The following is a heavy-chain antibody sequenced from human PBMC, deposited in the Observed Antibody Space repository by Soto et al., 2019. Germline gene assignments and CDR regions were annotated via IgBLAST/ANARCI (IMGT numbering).Heavy chain of an antibody. J-gene: IGHJ6*02. CDR2: IWYDGSNK. V-gene: IGHV3-33*01. CDR1: GFTFSSYG. CDR3: AREGGIAARPAYYYGMDV. Sequence: QVQLVESGGGVVQPGRSLRLSCAASGFTFSSYGMHWVRQAPGKGLEGVAVIWYDGSNKYYADSVKGRFTISRDNSKNTLYLQMNSLRAEDTAVYYCAREGGIAARPAYYYGMDVWGQGTTVTVSS. D-gene: IGHD6-6*01.